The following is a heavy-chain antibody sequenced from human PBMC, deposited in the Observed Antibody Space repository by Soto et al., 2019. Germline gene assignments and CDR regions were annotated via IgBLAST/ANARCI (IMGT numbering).Heavy chain of an antibody. J-gene: IGHJ3*02. CDR3: ARDREDAFDI. V-gene: IGHV4-59*01. CDR2: IYYSGST. Sequence: TLSLTCTFSGVSLSSYYWSWIRQPPGKGLEWIGYIYYSGSTNCNPSLKSRVTISVDTSKNQFSLKLSSLTAADTAVYYCARDREDAFDIWGQGTMVTVSS. CDR1: GVSLSSYY.